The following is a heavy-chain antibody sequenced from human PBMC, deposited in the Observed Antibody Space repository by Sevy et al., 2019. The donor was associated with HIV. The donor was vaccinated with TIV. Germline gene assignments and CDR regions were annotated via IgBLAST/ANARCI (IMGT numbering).Heavy chain of an antibody. CDR2: INSDSGVT. CDR1: GYIFSDYY. J-gene: IGHJ6*02. V-gene: IGHV1-2*02. CDR3: ARLTTQLTSDLYGLDV. Sequence: ASVKVSCKASGYIFSDYYIHWVRQAPGQGLEWMAWINSDSGVTNYAQRFQGEVTVTRDTYLRIAYLELTNLKSNDTAIYYCARLTTQLTSDLYGLDVWGQGTTVTVSS. D-gene: IGHD4-17*01.